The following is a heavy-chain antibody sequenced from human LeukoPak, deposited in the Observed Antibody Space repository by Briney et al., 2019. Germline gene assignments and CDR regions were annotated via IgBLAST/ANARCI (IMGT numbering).Heavy chain of an antibody. CDR3: ARAGSILEWLPHAFDI. D-gene: IGHD3-3*01. CDR1: GFTFNSYS. V-gene: IGHV3-21*01. J-gene: IGHJ3*02. CDR2: ISSSSSYI. Sequence: GGSLRLSCAASGFTFNSYSMNWVRQAPGKGLEWVSSISSSSSYIYYADSVKGRFTISRDNAKNSLYLQMNSLRAEDTAVYYCARAGSILEWLPHAFDIWGQGTMVTVSS.